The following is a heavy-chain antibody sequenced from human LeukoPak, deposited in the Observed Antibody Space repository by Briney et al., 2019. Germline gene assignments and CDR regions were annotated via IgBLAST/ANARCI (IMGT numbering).Heavy chain of an antibody. CDR1: GFTFSSYA. CDR2: ISYDGSNK. CDR3: ARLPQLWSYYFDY. V-gene: IGHV3-30-3*01. J-gene: IGHJ4*02. D-gene: IGHD5-18*01. Sequence: GRSLRLSCAASGFTFSSYAMHWVRQAPGKGLEWVAVISYDGSNKYYADSVKGRFTISRDNSKNTLYLQMNSLRAEDTAVYYCARLPQLWSYYFDYWGQGTLVTVSS.